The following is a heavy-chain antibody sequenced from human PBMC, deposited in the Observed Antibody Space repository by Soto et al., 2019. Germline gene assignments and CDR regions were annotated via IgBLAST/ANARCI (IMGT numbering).Heavy chain of an antibody. CDR2: IYYSGST. D-gene: IGHD3-10*01. Sequence: PSETLSLTCTVSGGSISSYYWSWIRQPPGKGLEWIGYIYYSGSTNYNPSLKRRVTISVDTSKNQFSLKLSSVTAADTAVYYCAREHYRSGSIDFRGQGPTGTLSS. V-gene: IGHV4-59*01. CDR1: GGSISSYY. J-gene: IGHJ6*02. CDR3: AREHYRSGSIDF.